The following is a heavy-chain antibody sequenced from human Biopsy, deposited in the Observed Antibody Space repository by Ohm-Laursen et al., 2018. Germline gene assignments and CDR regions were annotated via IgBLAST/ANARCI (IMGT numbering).Heavy chain of an antibody. V-gene: IGHV1-18*01. J-gene: IGHJ6*02. Sequence: SVKVSCKASGYAFTSYGISWVRQAPGQGLEWMGWINTENGNTIYAQNLQGRVTMTADTSTSTAYMEVTSLRSDDTAVYYCARAKLEPVYYYYGMDVWGQGTTVTVSS. CDR2: INTENGNT. D-gene: IGHD1-1*01. CDR3: ARAKLEPVYYYYGMDV. CDR1: GYAFTSYG.